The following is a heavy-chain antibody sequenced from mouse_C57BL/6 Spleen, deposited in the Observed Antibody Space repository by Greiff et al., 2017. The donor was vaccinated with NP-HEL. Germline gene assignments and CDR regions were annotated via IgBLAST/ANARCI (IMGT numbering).Heavy chain of an antibody. CDR3: ARHRGSDYAMDY. CDR2: ISNLAYSI. CDR1: GFTFSDYG. J-gene: IGHJ4*01. V-gene: IGHV5-15*01. D-gene: IGHD3-1*01. Sequence: DVHLVESGGGLVQPGGSLKLSCAASGFTFSDYGMAWVRQAPRKGPEWVAFISNLAYSIYYADTVTGRFTISRENAKNTLYREMSSLRSEDTAMYYCARHRGSDYAMDYWGQGTSVTVSS.